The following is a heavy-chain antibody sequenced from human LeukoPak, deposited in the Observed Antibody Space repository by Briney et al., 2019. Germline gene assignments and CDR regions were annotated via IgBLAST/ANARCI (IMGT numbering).Heavy chain of an antibody. CDR3: ARVPAVVVITAYYFDY. D-gene: IGHD3-22*01. CDR1: GFTFSSYA. CDR2: ISYDGSNK. V-gene: IGHV3-30*04. Sequence: GGSLRLSCAASGFTFSSYAMHWVRQAPGKGLEGVAVISYDGSNKYYADSVKGRFTISRDNSKNTLYLQMNSLRAEDTAVYYCARVPAVVVITAYYFDYWGQGTLVTVSS. J-gene: IGHJ4*02.